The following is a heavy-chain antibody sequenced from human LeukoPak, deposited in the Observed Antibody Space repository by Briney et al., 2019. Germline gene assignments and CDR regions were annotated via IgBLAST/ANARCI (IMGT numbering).Heavy chain of an antibody. J-gene: IGHJ4*02. CDR3: VSQLGGTTFH. CDR2: VYYNGIT. D-gene: IGHD1/OR15-1a*01. CDR1: GGSISSYY. Sequence: PSETLSLTCTVSGGSISSYYWNWIRQPPGKGLEWIGYVYYNGITNYNPSLKSRVSISLDTSKNQFSLRLNSVTAAETAVYYCVSQLGGTTFHWGQGTLVTVSS. V-gene: IGHV4-59*01.